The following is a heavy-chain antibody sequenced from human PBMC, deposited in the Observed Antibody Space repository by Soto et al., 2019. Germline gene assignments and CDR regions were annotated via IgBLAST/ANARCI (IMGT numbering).Heavy chain of an antibody. CDR3: ARAVIVAEGEGGDGMDV. D-gene: IGHD6-13*01. CDR1: GFTFSSYE. V-gene: IGHV3-48*03. J-gene: IGHJ6*02. CDR2: ISSSGSTI. Sequence: EVQLVESGVGLVQPGGSLRLSCAASGFTFSSYEMNWVRQAPGKGLEWVSYISSSGSTIYYADSVKGRFTISRDNDKNSLYLQVTSLRAEDTAGYYCARAVIVAEGEGGDGMDVWGQGATGTVSS.